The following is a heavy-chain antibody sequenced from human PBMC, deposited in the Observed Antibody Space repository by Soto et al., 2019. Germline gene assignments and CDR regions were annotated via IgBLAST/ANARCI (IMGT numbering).Heavy chain of an antibody. Sequence: EVQLLESGGGLVQPGGSLRLSCAASGFTFSSYAMSWVRQAPGKGLEWVSAISGSGGSTYYADSVKGRFTISRDNSKNTRYLQMNSLSAEDTAVYYCAKDLGYRGTLFFDYWGQGTLVTVSS. J-gene: IGHJ4*02. CDR3: AKDLGYRGTLFFDY. CDR2: ISGSGGST. CDR1: GFTFSSYA. D-gene: IGHD2-15*01. V-gene: IGHV3-23*01.